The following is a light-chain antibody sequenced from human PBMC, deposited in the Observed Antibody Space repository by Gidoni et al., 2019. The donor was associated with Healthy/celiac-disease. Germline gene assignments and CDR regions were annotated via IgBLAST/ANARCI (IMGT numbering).Light chain of an antibody. J-gene: IGKJ2*01. Sequence: DIQLTQSPSTLYSSVGDRVTITCRVSQSISSWLAWYQQKPGKAPKLLIYKASSLEGGAPARSGGSGSGTEFPLTISSLQPDDFATYYCQQYNSYPYIFGPGTKLEIK. V-gene: IGKV1-5*03. CDR1: QSISSW. CDR2: KAS. CDR3: QQYNSYPYI.